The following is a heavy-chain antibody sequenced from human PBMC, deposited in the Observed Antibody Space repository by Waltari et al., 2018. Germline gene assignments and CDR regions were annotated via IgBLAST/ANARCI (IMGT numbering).Heavy chain of an antibody. CDR1: GYTFTSYG. D-gene: IGHD3-9*01. J-gene: IGHJ4*02. Sequence: QVQLVQSGAEVKKPGASVKVSCKASGYTFTSYGISWVRQAPGQGLEWMGWMNPNSGNPCYAQKFQCRVTITRNAPISTAYMELSRLGSEDTAVYYCARGGKGLVRRGFDYWGQGTLVTVSS. CDR2: MNPNSGNP. CDR3: ARGGKGLVRRGFDY. V-gene: IGHV1-8*03.